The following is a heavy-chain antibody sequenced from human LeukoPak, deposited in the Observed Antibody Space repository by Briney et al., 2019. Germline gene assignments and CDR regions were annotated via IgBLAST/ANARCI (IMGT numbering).Heavy chain of an antibody. Sequence: GGSLRLSCAASGFTFSSYSMNWVRQAPGKGLEWVSSISSSSSYIYYADSVKGRFTISRDNAKNSLYLQMNSLKAEDTAVYYCARDPYSGLFDYWGQGTLVTVSS. CDR2: ISSSSSYI. CDR1: GFTFSSYS. J-gene: IGHJ4*02. D-gene: IGHD4-11*01. V-gene: IGHV3-21*01. CDR3: ARDPYSGLFDY.